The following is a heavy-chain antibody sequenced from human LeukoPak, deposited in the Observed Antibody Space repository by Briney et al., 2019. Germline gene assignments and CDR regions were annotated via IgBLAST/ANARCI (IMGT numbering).Heavy chain of an antibody. CDR3: ARVPWGYSSGWYVDY. Sequence: TGGSLRLSCAASGFTFSSYSMNWVRQAPGKGLEWVSSISSSSSYIYYADSAKGRFTISRDNAKNSLYLQMNSLRAEDTAVYYCARVPWGYSSGWYVDYWGQGTLVTVSS. D-gene: IGHD6-19*01. CDR2: ISSSSSYI. CDR1: GFTFSSYS. J-gene: IGHJ4*02. V-gene: IGHV3-21*01.